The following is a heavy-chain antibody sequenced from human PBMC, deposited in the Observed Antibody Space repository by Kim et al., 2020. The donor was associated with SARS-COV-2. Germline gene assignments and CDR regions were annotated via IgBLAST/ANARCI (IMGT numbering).Heavy chain of an antibody. CDR3: ARVSEWLGAFDI. CDR1: GYTFTSYA. V-gene: IGHV1-3*01. CDR2: INAGNGNT. D-gene: IGHD6-19*01. Sequence: ASVKVSCKASGYTFTSYAMHWVRQAPGQRLEWMGWINAGNGNTKYSQKFQGRVTITRDTSASTAYMELSSLRSEDTAVYYCARVSEWLGAFDIWGQGTMVTVSS. J-gene: IGHJ3*02.